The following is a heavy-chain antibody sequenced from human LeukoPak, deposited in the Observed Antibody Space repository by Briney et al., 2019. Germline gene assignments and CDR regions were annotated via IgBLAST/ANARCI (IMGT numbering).Heavy chain of an antibody. D-gene: IGHD3-16*01. CDR1: GFTFSSYS. Sequence: GGSLRLSCAASGFTFSSYSMNWVRQAPGKGLEWVSSISSSSIYIYYADSVKGRFTISRDNSKNTVSLQMNSLRGDDTAVYYCAKDDAWGRYKDWGQGTLVTVSS. V-gene: IGHV3-21*04. CDR2: ISSSSIYI. CDR3: AKDDAWGRYKD. J-gene: IGHJ1*01.